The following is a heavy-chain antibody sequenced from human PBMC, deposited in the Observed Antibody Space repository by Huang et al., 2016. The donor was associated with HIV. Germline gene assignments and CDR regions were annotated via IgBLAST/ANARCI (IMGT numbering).Heavy chain of an antibody. CDR1: GGTFSTNA. CDR3: ARQPYCGGDCAHYYYFYMDV. D-gene: IGHD2-21*02. V-gene: IGHV1-69*13. J-gene: IGHJ6*03. Sequence: QVQLVQSGAEVKRPGASVQVSCRASGGTFSTNAVSWVRQAAGQGLEWMGGILPMFGTTNYAQRCQGKVTSTADESSSTGYMELSSLRSDDTAVYYCARQPYCGGDCAHYYYFYMDVWGKGTTVTVSS. CDR2: ILPMFGTT.